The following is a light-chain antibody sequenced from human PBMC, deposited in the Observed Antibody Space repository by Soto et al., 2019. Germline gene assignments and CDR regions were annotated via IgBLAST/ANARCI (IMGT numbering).Light chain of an antibody. CDR2: EAS. CDR1: PSVRGSY. CDR3: QQYGASRT. Sequence: EIVITQSPPTLSVSPGERATLSCRASPSVRGSYIAWYQQRPGQAPRLLIYEASTRAPGIPDRFSGSETETDFTLTISRLEPEDFAVYYCQQYGASRTFGQGTKVDIK. V-gene: IGKV3-20*01. J-gene: IGKJ1*01.